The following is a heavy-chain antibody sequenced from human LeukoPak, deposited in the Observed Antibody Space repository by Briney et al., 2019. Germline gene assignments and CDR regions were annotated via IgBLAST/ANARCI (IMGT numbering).Heavy chain of an antibody. CDR2: IYGDGST. CDR3: ARGPGSSGGAFVGDY. Sequence: GGSLRLSCAASGFTVNSYYMSWVRQAPGKGLEWVSLIYGDGSTSYADSVKGRFTISRDNGKSTLYLQMNSLKVEDTAVYYCARGPGSSGGAFVGDYWGHGTLVTVSS. CDR1: GFTVNSYY. D-gene: IGHD3-22*01. V-gene: IGHV3-66*01. J-gene: IGHJ4*01.